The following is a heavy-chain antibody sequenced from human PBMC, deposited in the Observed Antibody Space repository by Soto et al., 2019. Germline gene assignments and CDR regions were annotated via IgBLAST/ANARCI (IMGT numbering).Heavy chain of an antibody. J-gene: IGHJ6*02. CDR1: GFTLTSSA. Sequence: ASVKVSCKASGFTLTSSAVQWVRQARGQRLEWIGWIVVGSSNTNYAQKFQERVTITRDMSTSTAYMELSSLRSEDTAVYYCAATGIFGVVTNPYYYGLDVWGQGTTVTVSS. D-gene: IGHD3-3*02. CDR2: IVVGSSNT. CDR3: AATGIFGVVTNPYYYGLDV. V-gene: IGHV1-58*01.